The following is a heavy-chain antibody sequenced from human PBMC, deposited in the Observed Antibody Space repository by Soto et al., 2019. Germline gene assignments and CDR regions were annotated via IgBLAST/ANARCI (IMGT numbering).Heavy chain of an antibody. V-gene: IGHV4-59*01. J-gene: IGHJ6*02. D-gene: IGHD2-2*01. Sequence: SETLSLTCTVSGGSISSYYWSWIRQPPGKGLEWIGYIYYSGSTNYNPSLKSRVTVSVDTSKNQFSLKLSSVTAADTAVYYCARDRRDCSSTSCRPRGMDVWGQGTTVTVSS. CDR1: GGSISSYY. CDR2: IYYSGST. CDR3: ARDRRDCSSTSCRPRGMDV.